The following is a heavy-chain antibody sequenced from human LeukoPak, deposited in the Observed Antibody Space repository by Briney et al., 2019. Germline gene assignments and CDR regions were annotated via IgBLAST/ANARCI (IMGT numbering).Heavy chain of an antibody. J-gene: IGHJ6*02. V-gene: IGHV3-33*01. Sequence: GGSLRLSCAASGFTFSSYGMHWVRQAPGKGLEWVAVIWYDGSNKYYADSVKGRFTISRDNSKNTLYLQMNSLRAEDTAVYYCARDLNPYYYYYYGMDVWGQGTTVTVSS. CDR3: ARDLNPYYYYYYGMDV. CDR2: IWYDGSNK. CDR1: GFTFSSYG.